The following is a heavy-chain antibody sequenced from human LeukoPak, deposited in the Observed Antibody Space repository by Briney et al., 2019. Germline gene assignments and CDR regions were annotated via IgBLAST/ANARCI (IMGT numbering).Heavy chain of an antibody. CDR1: GFTVSTSY. D-gene: IGHD2-8*01. Sequence: GGSLRLSCAASGFTVSTSYMTWVRQAPGRGLEWVSVTYSGGSTDYADSVKRRFTVSRDNSKNTLYLQMNSLRAEDTAVYYCARLGGHRYCTNGVCYYCDYWGQGTLVTVSS. CDR2: TYSGGST. J-gene: IGHJ4*02. V-gene: IGHV3-66*01. CDR3: ARLGGHRYCTNGVCYYCDY.